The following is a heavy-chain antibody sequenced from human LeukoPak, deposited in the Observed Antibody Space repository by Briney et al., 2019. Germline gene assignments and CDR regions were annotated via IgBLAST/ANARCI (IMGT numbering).Heavy chain of an antibody. V-gene: IGHV4-30-4*01. CDR2: IYYSGST. D-gene: IGHD2-15*01. CDR1: GGSISSGDYY. CDR3: ARDPQCSGGSCGIHY. J-gene: IGHJ4*02. Sequence: SETLSLTCTVSGGSISSGDYYWSWIRQPPGKGLEWIGYIYYSGSTYYNPSLKSRVTISVDTSKNQFSLKLSSVTAADTAVYYCARDPQCSGGSCGIHYWGQGTLVTVSS.